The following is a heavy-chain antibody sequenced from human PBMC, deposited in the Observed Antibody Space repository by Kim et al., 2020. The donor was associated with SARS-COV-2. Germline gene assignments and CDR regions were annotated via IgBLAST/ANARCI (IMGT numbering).Heavy chain of an antibody. J-gene: IGHJ4*02. V-gene: IGHV3-15*01. CDR3: PTDFWYSGSYGVWIDY. D-gene: IGHD1-26*01. Sequence: PGKGRVTISRDDSKSTLYLQMNSLKTEDTAVYYCPTDFWYSGSYGVWIDYWGQGTLVTVSS.